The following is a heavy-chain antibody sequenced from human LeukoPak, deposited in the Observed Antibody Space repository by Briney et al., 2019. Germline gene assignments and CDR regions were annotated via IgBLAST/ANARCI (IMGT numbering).Heavy chain of an antibody. J-gene: IGHJ4*02. CDR1: GFTFSSYG. V-gene: IGHV3-64*04. CDR3: ARAGSFRFDY. CDR2: ISSNGGST. D-gene: IGHD3-10*01. Sequence: GGSLRLSCAASGFTFSSYGMSWVRQAPGKGLEYVSAISSNGGSTYYADSVKGRFTISRDNSKNTLYVQMNSLRAEDTAVYYCARAGSFRFDYWGQGTLVTVSS.